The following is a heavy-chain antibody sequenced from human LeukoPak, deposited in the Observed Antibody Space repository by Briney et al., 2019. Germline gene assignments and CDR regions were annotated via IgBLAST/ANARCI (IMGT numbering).Heavy chain of an antibody. J-gene: IGHJ4*02. CDR3: ATDQRYAFDY. D-gene: IGHD3-9*01. Sequence: PGGSLRLSCAASGFTFSSYSMNWVRQAPGKGLEWVSSISSSSGYIYYADSVKGRVTISRDDGKNTLYLHMNSLRDDDTAVYYCATDQRYAFDYWGQGILVTVSS. V-gene: IGHV3-21*06. CDR2: ISSSSGYI. CDR1: GFTFSSYS.